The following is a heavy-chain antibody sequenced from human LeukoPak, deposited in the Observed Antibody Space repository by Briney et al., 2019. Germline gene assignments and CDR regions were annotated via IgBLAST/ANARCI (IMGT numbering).Heavy chain of an antibody. CDR1: GFTVSSYG. J-gene: IGHJ4*02. CDR2: IPRSSDPI. D-gene: IGHD5-24*01. CDR3: ARGGGRWLSLIDQ. V-gene: IGHV3-21*01. Sequence: GGSLRLSCAASGFTVSSYGMSWVRQAPGRGLEWVSSIPRSSDPIYYADSVRGRFTISRDNAKNSLYLQMSNLRAEDTAVYYCARGGGRWLSLIDQWGQGTLVSVSS.